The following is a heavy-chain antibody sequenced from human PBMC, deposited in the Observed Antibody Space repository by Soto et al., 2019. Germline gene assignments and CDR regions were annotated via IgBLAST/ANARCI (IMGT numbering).Heavy chain of an antibody. CDR2: VFDSGST. D-gene: IGHD3-3*01. J-gene: IGHJ6*02. Sequence: KPSETLSLTCIVSGGSISSSSYNWGWIRQPPGKGLEWIGSVFDSGSTHYHPSLKSRGTISADTSKNHFYLKLSPVTAADTGVYYCARGRRFSGLDVWGQGTTVTVSS. V-gene: IGHV4-39*02. CDR3: ARGRRFSGLDV. CDR1: GGSISSSSYN.